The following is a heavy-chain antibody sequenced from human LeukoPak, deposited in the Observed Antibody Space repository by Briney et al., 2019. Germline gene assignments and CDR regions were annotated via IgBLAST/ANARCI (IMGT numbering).Heavy chain of an antibody. CDR2: ISFDGSNK. J-gene: IGHJ4*02. D-gene: IGHD2-15*01. Sequence: GRSLRLSCAASGFTFSSHAMHWVRQAPGKGLEWVAVISFDGSNKYYVDSVRGRFTISRDNSKNTLFLQMNSLRAEDMAVYYCARDRRAAVVVAATPLDYWGQGTRVTVS. CDR3: ARDRRAAVVVAATPLDY. V-gene: IGHV3-30*04. CDR1: GFTFSSHA.